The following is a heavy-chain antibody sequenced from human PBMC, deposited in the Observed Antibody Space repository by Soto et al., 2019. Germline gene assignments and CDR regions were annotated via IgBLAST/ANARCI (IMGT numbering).Heavy chain of an antibody. CDR2: ISSSGSTI. CDR1: GFTFSSYE. V-gene: IGHV3-48*03. J-gene: IGHJ6*02. D-gene: IGHD2-2*01. Sequence: GGSLRLSCAASGFTFSSYEMNWVRQAPGKGLEWVSYISSSGSTIYYADSVKGRFTISRDNAKNSLYLQMNSLRAEDTAVYYCARDIVVVPAAISGYYYYYGMDVWGQGTTVTVSS. CDR3: ARDIVVVPAAISGYYYYYGMDV.